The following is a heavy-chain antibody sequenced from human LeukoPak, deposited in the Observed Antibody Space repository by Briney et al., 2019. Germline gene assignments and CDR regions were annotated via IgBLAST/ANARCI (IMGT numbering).Heavy chain of an antibody. J-gene: IGHJ4*02. D-gene: IGHD3-22*01. CDR1: GYTCTGYY. V-gene: IGHV1-2*02. CDR3: ARDRRYYDSSGYLDY. Sequence: RASVKVSCKASGYTCTGYYMHWVRQAPGQGLEWMGWINPNSGGTNYAQKFQGRVTMTRDTSISTAYMELSRLRSDDTAVYYCARDRRYYDSSGYLDYWGQGTLVTVSS. CDR2: INPNSGGT.